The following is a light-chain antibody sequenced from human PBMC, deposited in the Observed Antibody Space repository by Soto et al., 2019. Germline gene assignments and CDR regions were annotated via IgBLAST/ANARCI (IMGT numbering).Light chain of an antibody. CDR3: SAYTSSRTVV. V-gene: IGLV2-14*01. CDR2: DVS. J-gene: IGLJ2*01. CDR1: SSDVGGYNY. Sequence: QSALTQPASVSGSPGQSITISCTGTSSDVGGYNYVSWYQQHPGKAHKLMIYDVSNRPSGVSNRFSGSKSGNTASLTISGLQAEDEDEYYCSAYTSSRTVVFGGGTKLNVL.